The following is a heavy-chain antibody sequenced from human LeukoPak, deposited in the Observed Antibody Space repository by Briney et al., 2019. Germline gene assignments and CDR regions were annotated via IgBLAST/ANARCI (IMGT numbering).Heavy chain of an antibody. J-gene: IGHJ1*01. Sequence: SGTLSLTCTVSGGSISSGGYYWSWIRQPPGKGLEWIGYIYHSGSTNYNPSLQSRVTISVDTSKNQFSLNLNSVTAADTAVYYCARGGAARLHFQNWGQGTLVTVSS. CDR3: ARGGAARLHFQN. D-gene: IGHD6-6*01. CDR1: GGSISSGGYY. CDR2: IYHSGST. V-gene: IGHV4-61*08.